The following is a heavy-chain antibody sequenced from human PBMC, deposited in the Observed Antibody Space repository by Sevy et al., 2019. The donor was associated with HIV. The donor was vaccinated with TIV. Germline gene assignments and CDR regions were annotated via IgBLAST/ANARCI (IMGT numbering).Heavy chain of an antibody. CDR2: ITTSSSTI. D-gene: IGHD3-22*01. CDR3: ARTLGFYDSSGHEGYYFDY. CDR1: GFSFRSYN. Sequence: GGSLRLSCAASGFSFRSYNMNWVRQAPGKGLEWISYITTSSSTIYYADSVKGRFTISRDNAKNSLYLQMNSLRDEDTDVYYCARTLGFYDSSGHEGYYFDYWGQGTLVTVSS. V-gene: IGHV3-48*02. J-gene: IGHJ4*02.